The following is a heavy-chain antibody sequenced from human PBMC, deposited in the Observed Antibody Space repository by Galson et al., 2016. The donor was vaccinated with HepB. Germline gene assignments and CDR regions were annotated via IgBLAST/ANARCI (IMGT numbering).Heavy chain of an antibody. CDR2: IYFGGRT. Sequence: SETLSLTCTVSGGSISSSSYYWGWIRQSPGKGLEWIGYIYFGGRTYYNSSLNSRVNISVDTSKNQFSLKLTSVTAADTAVYYCARLGMAARRIDHWGQGTLVTVSS. V-gene: IGHV4-39*01. CDR1: GGSISSSSYY. CDR3: ARLGMAARRIDH. D-gene: IGHD6-6*01. J-gene: IGHJ4*02.